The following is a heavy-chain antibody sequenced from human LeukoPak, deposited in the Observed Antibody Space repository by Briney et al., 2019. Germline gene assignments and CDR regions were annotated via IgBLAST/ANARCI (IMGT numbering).Heavy chain of an antibody. V-gene: IGHV3-30-3*01. J-gene: IGHJ6*02. D-gene: IGHD2-8*02. CDR3: ARVWLPSLVYYGMDV. CDR2: ISYDESNK. CDR1: GFTFSSYA. Sequence: GGSLRLSCAASGFTFSSYAMHWVRQAPGKGLEWVAVISYDESNKYYADSVKGRFTISRDNSKNTLYLQMNSLRAEDTAVYYCARVWLPSLVYYGMDVWGQGTTVTVSS.